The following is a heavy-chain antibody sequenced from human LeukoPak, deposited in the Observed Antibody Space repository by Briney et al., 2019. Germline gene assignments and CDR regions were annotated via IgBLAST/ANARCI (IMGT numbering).Heavy chain of an antibody. D-gene: IGHD3-10*01. CDR2: ISYDGSNK. J-gene: IGHJ4*02. CDR3: AKDTVRGGFGELSPDC. CDR1: GFTFSSYG. V-gene: IGHV3-30*18. Sequence: GGSLRLSCAASGFTFSSYGMHWVRQAPGKGLEWVAVISYDGSNKYYADSVEGRFTISRDNSKNTLYLQMNSLRAEDTAVYYCAKDTVRGGFGELSPDCWGQGTLVTVSS.